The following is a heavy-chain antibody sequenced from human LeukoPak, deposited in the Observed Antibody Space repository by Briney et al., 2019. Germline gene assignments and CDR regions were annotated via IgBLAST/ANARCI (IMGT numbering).Heavy chain of an antibody. V-gene: IGHV1-8*01. D-gene: IGHD5-12*01. CDR2: MNPNSGNT. CDR1: GYTFTSYD. CDR3: ARDTVDSDY. J-gene: IGHJ4*02. Sequence: EASVKVSCKASGYTFTSYDINWVRQATGQGLEWMGWMNPNSGNTGYAQKFQGRVTMTTDTSTGTAYMELRSLRSDDTAVYYCARDTVDSDYWGQGTLVTVSS.